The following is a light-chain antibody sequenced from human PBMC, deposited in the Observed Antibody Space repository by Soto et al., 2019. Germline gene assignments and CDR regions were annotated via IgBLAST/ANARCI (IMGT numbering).Light chain of an antibody. J-gene: IGKJ1*01. CDR3: QQYGSSPLWT. CDR1: QSVNSNY. CDR2: GAS. Sequence: EVMLTQSASALSLSPGERATLSCRASQSVNSNYLTWYQHNPGQAPRLLIYGASSRATGIPDRFRGSGSGTDFTLTISRLEPEDFAVYYCQQYGSSPLWTFGQGTKVDIK. V-gene: IGKV3-20*01.